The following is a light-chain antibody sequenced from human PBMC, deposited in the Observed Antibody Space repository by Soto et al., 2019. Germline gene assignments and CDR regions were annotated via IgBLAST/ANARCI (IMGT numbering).Light chain of an antibody. J-gene: IGKJ1*01. CDR2: GAS. V-gene: IGKV3-15*01. CDR3: QQYNNWPRWT. Sequence: EIVLTQSPGTLSLSPGERATLSCRASQSVSSSYLAWYQPKPGQPPSLLLYGASTRANGIPVRISASGSGTELTLTISSLQPADFAVYYCQQYNNWPRWTFGQGTKVDIK. CDR1: QSVSSSY.